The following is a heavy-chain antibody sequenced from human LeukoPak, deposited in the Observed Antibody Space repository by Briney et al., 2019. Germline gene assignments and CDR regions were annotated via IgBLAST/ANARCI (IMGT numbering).Heavy chain of an antibody. CDR3: ARVEVCAPATAFDI. Sequence: ASVKVSCKASGYTFTGYYMHWVRQAPGQGLEWMGWINPNSGGTNYAQKFQGRVTMTRDTSISTAYMELSRLRSDDTAVYYCARVEVCAPATAFDIWGQGTMVTVSS. CDR1: GYTFTGYY. D-gene: IGHD2-2*01. J-gene: IGHJ3*02. V-gene: IGHV1-2*02. CDR2: INPNSGGT.